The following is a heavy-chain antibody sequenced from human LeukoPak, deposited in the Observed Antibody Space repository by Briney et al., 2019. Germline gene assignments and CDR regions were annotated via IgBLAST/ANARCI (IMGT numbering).Heavy chain of an antibody. CDR3: ARGQWLTYFDY. CDR1: GFTFSDYY. J-gene: IGHJ4*02. CDR2: IYSGGST. V-gene: IGHV3-53*01. D-gene: IGHD6-19*01. Sequence: PGGSLRLSCAASGFTFSDYYMSWVRQAPGKGLEWVSVIYSGGSTYYADSVKGRFTISRDNSKNTLYLQMNSLRAEDTAVYYCARGQWLTYFDYWGQGTLVTVSS.